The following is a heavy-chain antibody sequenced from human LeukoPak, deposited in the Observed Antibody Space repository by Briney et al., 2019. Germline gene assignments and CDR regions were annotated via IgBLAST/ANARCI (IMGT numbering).Heavy chain of an antibody. V-gene: IGHV4-39*01. D-gene: IGHD3-16*01. CDR1: GGSISSSSDD. CDR2: IYYSGSA. Sequence: SETLSLTCTVSGGSISSSSDDWAWIRQPPGKGLEWIGSIYYSGSASYSSSPQSRVTISVDTSKNPSSLKLTSVPAADTAVYYCARRFGARAFDTWGHGTMVSVSS. J-gene: IGHJ3*02. CDR3: ARRFGARAFDT.